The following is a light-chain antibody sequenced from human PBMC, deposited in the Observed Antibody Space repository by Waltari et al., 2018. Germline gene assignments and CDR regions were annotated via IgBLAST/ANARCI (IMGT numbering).Light chain of an antibody. CDR3: QQADSFPLT. Sequence: DIVMTQSPCSMFASVGDSITLTCRAREDIGSYLAWYQQKPGEAPQLLISAASILQSGVPSRFSGSGSGTDFTLTISSLLPEDFATYFCQQADSFPLTFGGGPRWRSN. CDR1: EDIGSY. J-gene: IGKJ4*01. V-gene: IGKV1-12*01. CDR2: AAS.